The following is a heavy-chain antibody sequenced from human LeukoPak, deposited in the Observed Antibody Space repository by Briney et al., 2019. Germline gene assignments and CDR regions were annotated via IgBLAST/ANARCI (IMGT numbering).Heavy chain of an antibody. V-gene: IGHV4-30-2*01. D-gene: IGHD3-16*01. J-gene: IGHJ4*02. Sequence: KSSETLSLTCAVSGGSISSGGYSWSWIRQPPGKGLEWIGYIYHSGSTYYNPSLKSRVTISVDRSKNQFSLKLSSVTAADTAVYYCARLFRGFRYYFDYWGQGALVAVSS. CDR3: ARLFRGFRYYFDY. CDR1: GGSISSGGYS. CDR2: IYHSGST.